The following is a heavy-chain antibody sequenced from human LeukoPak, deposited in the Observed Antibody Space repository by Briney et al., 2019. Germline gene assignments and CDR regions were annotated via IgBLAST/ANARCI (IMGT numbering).Heavy chain of an antibody. D-gene: IGHD1-14*01. Sequence: ASVKVSCKASGYTSTGHHMHWVRQAPGQGLGWMGWINPNSGGTNYAQKFQGRVTMTRDTSISTAYMELSRLRSDDTAVYYCAREGLEPFDYWGQGTLVTVSS. CDR1: GYTSTGHH. CDR2: INPNSGGT. V-gene: IGHV1-2*02. CDR3: AREGLEPFDY. J-gene: IGHJ4*02.